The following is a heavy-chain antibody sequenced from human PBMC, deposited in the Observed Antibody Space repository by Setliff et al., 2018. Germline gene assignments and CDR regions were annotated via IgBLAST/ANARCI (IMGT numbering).Heavy chain of an antibody. J-gene: IGHJ6*03. CDR1: GGTFRSYG. V-gene: IGHV1-69*05. CDR3: AREGVDTRSSTDYRYYMDV. D-gene: IGHD5-18*01. CDR2: TIPSFGST. Sequence: RASVKVSCKASGGTFRSYGISWVRQAPGQGLEWMGGTIPSFGSTNYAQKSQDRVTIITDESTSTAYMELSSLRTEDTAVYYCAREGVDTRSSTDYRYYMDVWGKGTTVTVSS.